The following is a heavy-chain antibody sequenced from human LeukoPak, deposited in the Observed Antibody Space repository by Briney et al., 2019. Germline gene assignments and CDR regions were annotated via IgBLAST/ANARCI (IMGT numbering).Heavy chain of an antibody. J-gene: IGHJ4*02. CDR1: GYTFTGYY. Sequence: ASVKVSCKASGYTFTGYYMHWVRQAPGQGLEWMGWINPKSGGTNYAQKFQGRVTMTRDMSTSTVYMELSSLRSEDTAVYCCASGYSGSYYYYWGQGTLVTVSS. D-gene: IGHD1-26*01. CDR2: INPKSGGT. CDR3: ASGYSGSYYYY. V-gene: IGHV1-2*02.